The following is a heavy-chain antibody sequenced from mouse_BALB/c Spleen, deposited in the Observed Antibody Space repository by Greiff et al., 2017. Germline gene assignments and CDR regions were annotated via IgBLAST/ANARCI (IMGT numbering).Heavy chain of an antibody. V-gene: IGHV3-2*02. CDR1: GYSITSDYA. CDR2: ISYSGST. J-gene: IGHJ2*01. CDR3: AREYYGN. D-gene: IGHD1-1*01. Sequence: DVQLQESGPGLVKPSQSLSLTCTVTGYSITSDYAWNWIRQFPGNKLEWMGYISYSGSTSYNPSLKSRISITRDTSKNQFFLQLNSVTTEDTATYYCAREYYGNWGQGTTLTVSS.